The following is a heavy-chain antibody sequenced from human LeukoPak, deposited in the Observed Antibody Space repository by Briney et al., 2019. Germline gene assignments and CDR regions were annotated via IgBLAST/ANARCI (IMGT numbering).Heavy chain of an antibody. CDR2: INTNTGNP. V-gene: IGHV7-4-1*02. D-gene: IGHD3-22*01. J-gene: IGHJ6*03. Sequence: ASVKVSCKASGYTFTSYAMNWVRQAPGQGLEWMGWINTNTGNPTYAQGFTGRFVFSLDTSVSTAYLQISSLKAEDTAVYYCARDALRAGYYDSSGYFYYYYYMDVWGKGTTVTVSS. CDR1: GYTFTSYA. CDR3: ARDALRAGYYDSSGYFYYYYYMDV.